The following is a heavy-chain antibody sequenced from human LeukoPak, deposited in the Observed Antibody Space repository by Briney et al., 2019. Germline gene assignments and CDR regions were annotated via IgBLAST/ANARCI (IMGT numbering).Heavy chain of an antibody. D-gene: IGHD3-3*01. J-gene: IGHJ4*02. CDR1: GFTFSSYA. V-gene: IGHV3-23*01. CDR2: ISGSGGST. CDR3: ARDTYYDFWSGYLGDFDY. Sequence: PGGSLRLSCAASGFTFSSYAMSWVRQAPGKGLEWVSAISGSGGSTYYADSVKGRFTISRDNSKNTLYLQMNSLRAEDTAVYYCARDTYYDFWSGYLGDFDYWGQGTLVTVSS.